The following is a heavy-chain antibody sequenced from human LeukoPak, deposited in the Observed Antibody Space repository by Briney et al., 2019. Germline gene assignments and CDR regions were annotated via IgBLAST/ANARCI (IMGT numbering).Heavy chain of an antibody. CDR3: ARGEIWLQFGPFDY. J-gene: IGHJ4*02. Sequence: SETLSLTCTVSGGSISSHYWSWIRQPPGKGLEWIGYIYYSGSTNYNPSLKSRVTISVDTSKNQFSLKLSSVTAADAAVYYCARGEIWLQFGPFDYWGQGTLVTVSS. CDR1: GGSISSHY. V-gene: IGHV4-59*11. D-gene: IGHD5-24*01. CDR2: IYYSGST.